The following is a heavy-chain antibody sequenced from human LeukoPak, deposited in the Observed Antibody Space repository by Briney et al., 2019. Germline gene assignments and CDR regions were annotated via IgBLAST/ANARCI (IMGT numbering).Heavy chain of an antibody. J-gene: IGHJ4*02. CDR2: IWFDGTKK. CDR3: ARDLPWSVDEVSTPSFDY. CDR1: GFSFSNYG. Sequence: SGRSLRLSCAASGFSFSNYGMHWVRQAPGKGLEWVAIIWFDGTKKYYADSVKGRFTISRDNSKNTLYLQMISLRAEDTAVYYCARDLPWSVDEVSTPSFDYWGQGTLVTVSS. V-gene: IGHV3-33*01.